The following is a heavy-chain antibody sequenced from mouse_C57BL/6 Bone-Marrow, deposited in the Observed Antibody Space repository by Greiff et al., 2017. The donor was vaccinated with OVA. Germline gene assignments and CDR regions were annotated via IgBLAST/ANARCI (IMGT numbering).Heavy chain of an antibody. CDR2: IDPETGGT. CDR1: GYTFPDYE. J-gene: IGHJ4*01. CDR3: TRGYSNYYAMDY. V-gene: IGHV1-15*01. Sequence: VKLMESGAELVRPGASVTLSCKASGYTFPDYEMHWVKQTPVHGLEWIGAIDPETGGTAYTPKLKGKAILTADKSSSTAYMELRSLTAEDTAVYYGTRGYSNYYAMDYWGQGTSVTVSS. D-gene: IGHD2-5*01.